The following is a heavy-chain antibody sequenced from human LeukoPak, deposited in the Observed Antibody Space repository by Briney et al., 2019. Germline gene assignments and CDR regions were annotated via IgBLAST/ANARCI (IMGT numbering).Heavy chain of an antibody. CDR1: GFTISSYW. Sequence: GGSLRLSCAASGFTISSYWMSWVRQAPGKGLEWVANIRQDGGQTYYVDSVKGRFTISRDNAKNSLYLQMNSLRAEDTAVYYCARDRYCTNGVCPIVWGQGTLVTVSS. CDR2: IRQDGGQT. V-gene: IGHV3-7*01. CDR3: ARDRYCTNGVCPIV. D-gene: IGHD2-8*01. J-gene: IGHJ4*02.